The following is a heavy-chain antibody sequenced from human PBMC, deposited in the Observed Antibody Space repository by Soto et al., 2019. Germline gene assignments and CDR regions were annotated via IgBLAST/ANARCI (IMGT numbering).Heavy chain of an antibody. CDR3: TTDSYSTMIVVRFDY. V-gene: IGHV3-53*01. D-gene: IGHD3-22*01. Sequence: GGSLRLSCAASGFTVSSNYMSWVRQAPGKGLEWVSVIYSGGSTYYADSVKGRLTISRDNSKNMVYLQMNSLKTEDTGIYYCTTDSYSTMIVVRFDYWGHGTLVTVSS. J-gene: IGHJ4*01. CDR1: GFTVSSNY. CDR2: IYSGGST.